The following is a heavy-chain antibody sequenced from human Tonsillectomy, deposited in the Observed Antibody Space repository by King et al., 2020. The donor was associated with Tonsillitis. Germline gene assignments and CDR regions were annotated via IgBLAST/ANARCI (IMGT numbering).Heavy chain of an antibody. CDR3: ARGGITIFGVVIQTYYYGMDV. CDR2: ISYDGSNK. D-gene: IGHD3-3*01. Sequence: VQLVESGGGVVQPGRSLRLSCAASGFTFSSYAMQWVRQAPGKGLEWVAVISYDGSNKYYADSGKGRFTISRYNSKIHLYLQMNSLRAEDTAVYYCARGGITIFGVVIQTYYYGMDVWGQGTTVTVSS. CDR1: GFTFSSYA. V-gene: IGHV3-30*04. J-gene: IGHJ6*02.